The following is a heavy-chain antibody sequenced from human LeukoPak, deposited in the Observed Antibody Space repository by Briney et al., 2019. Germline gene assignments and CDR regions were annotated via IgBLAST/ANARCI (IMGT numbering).Heavy chain of an antibody. J-gene: IGHJ5*02. CDR1: GYTFTSYH. CDR3: ARGSRWFDP. CDR2: INPSGGST. Sequence: ASVKVSYKASGYTFTSYHIQWARQAPGQGFEWMGTINPSGGSTTYAQNFQGRVTMTSDTSTSTVYMHLSSLRSEDTAVYYCARGSRWFDPWGQGTLVTVSS. V-gene: IGHV1-46*01.